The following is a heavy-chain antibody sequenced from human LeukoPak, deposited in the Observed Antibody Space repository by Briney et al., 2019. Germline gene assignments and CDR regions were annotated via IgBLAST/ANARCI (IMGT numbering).Heavy chain of an antibody. CDR2: INHSGST. Sequence: SETLSLTCAVYGGSFSGYCWSWIRQPPGKGLEWIGEINHSGSTNYNPSLKSRVTISVDTSKNQFSLKLSSVTAADTAVYYCATYGGNYYYYGMDVWGQGTTVTVSS. D-gene: IGHD4-23*01. CDR3: ATYGGNYYYYGMDV. CDR1: GGSFSGYC. J-gene: IGHJ6*02. V-gene: IGHV4-34*01.